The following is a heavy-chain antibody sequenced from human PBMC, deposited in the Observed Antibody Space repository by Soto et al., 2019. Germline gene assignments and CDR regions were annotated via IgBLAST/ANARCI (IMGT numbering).Heavy chain of an antibody. V-gene: IGHV4-31*03. CDR1: GASITNDAFS. CDR3: AKMERTQLWLLVQN. J-gene: IGHJ4*02. CDR2: ITYGGSI. Sequence: SETLSLTCTVSGASITNDAFSWTWVRQHPEKGLEWLAYITYGGSIYYDPSLRSRLTVSIDKSKSQFSLNVRSVTAADTAVYYCAKMERTQLWLLVQNWGQGLLVTVSS. D-gene: IGHD5-18*01.